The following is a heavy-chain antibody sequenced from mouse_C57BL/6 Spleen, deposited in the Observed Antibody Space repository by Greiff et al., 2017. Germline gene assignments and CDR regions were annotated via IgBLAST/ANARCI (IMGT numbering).Heavy chain of an antibody. CDR3: AKITTVVAPFDD. J-gene: IGHJ2*01. V-gene: IGHV1-4*01. CDR1: GYTFTSYT. Sequence: QVQLQQSGAELARPGASVKMSCKASGYTFTSYTMHWVKQRPGQGLEWIGYINPSSGYTKYNQKFKDKATLTADKSYSTAYMQLSSLTSEDSAVYYCAKITTVVAPFDDWGQGTTRTVSS. D-gene: IGHD1-1*01. CDR2: INPSSGYT.